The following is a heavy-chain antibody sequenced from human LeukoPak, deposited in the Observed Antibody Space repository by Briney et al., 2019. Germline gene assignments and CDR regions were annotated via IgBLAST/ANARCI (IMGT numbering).Heavy chain of an antibody. CDR3: ARGPTFGGVIVIDY. Sequence: GGSLRLSCEASGFIVSNYEMNWVRLAPGKGLQWISFIASDGSINYADSVKGRFTLSRDSATNSLYLHMNSLRAEDTAVYYCARGPTFGGVIVIDYWGQGTLVTVSS. V-gene: IGHV3-48*03. D-gene: IGHD3-16*02. CDR2: IASDGSI. CDR1: GFIVSNYE. J-gene: IGHJ4*02.